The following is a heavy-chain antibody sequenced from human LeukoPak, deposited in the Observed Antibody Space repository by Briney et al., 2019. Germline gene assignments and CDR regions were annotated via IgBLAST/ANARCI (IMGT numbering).Heavy chain of an antibody. CDR3: ARGSPLRGYSVYDYGFDP. Sequence: PGGSLRLSCAASGFTFNAYAMHWVRQAPGKGLEWVAVLSYDGSNKYYADSVKGRFTISRDNSKNTLYLQMNSLRAEDTAVYSCARGSPLRGYSVYDYGFDPWGQGTLVTVSS. J-gene: IGHJ5*02. D-gene: IGHD5/OR15-5a*01. CDR2: LSYDGSNK. V-gene: IGHV3-30*04. CDR1: GFTFNAYA.